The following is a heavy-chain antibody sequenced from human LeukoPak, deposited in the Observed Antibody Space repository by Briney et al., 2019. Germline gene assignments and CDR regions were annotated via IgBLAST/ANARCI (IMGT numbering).Heavy chain of an antibody. V-gene: IGHV4-38-2*01. Sequence: SETLSLTCAVSGYSISSGYYWGWIRQSPGKGLERIGSIYHSGSTYYNPSLKSRVTISVDTSKNQFSLKLSSVTAADTAVYYCARITMVRGVIGWFDPWGQGTLVTVSS. CDR1: GYSISSGYY. J-gene: IGHJ5*02. CDR3: ARITMVRGVIGWFDP. CDR2: IYHSGST. D-gene: IGHD3-10*01.